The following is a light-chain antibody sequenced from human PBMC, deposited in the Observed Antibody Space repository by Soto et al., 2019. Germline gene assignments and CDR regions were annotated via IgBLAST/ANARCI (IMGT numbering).Light chain of an antibody. Sequence: QSVLTQPASVSGSPGQSITISCTGTSSDVGGYIYVSWYQQHPGKAPKLMIYDVSNRPSGVSNRFSGSKSGNTASLTISGLPAEDAADYYCSSFTSRSTWVFGGGTKLTVL. J-gene: IGLJ3*02. CDR1: SSDVGGYIY. CDR3: SSFTSRSTWV. V-gene: IGLV2-14*01. CDR2: DVS.